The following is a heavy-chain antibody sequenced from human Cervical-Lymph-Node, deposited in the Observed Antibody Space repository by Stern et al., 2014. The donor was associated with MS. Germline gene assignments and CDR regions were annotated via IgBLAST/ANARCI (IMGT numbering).Heavy chain of an antibody. Sequence: QDQLVQSGSELRKPGASVKVSCKASGYNVTTYAMNWVRQAPGQGLEWMGWINTKTGNPTFAQGFTGRFVFSLDTSINTAYLQITSLKAEDSAVYYCATWGTGNSPPLFYWGQGTLVTVSS. CDR3: ATWGTGNSPPLFY. D-gene: IGHD3-16*01. J-gene: IGHJ4*02. CDR1: GYNVTTYA. CDR2: INTKTGNP. V-gene: IGHV7-4-1*02.